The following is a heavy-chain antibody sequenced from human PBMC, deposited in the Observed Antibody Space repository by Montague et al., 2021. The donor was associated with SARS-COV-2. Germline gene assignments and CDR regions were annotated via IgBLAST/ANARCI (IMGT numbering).Heavy chain of an antibody. CDR2: INHSGST. D-gene: IGHD3-10*01. CDR1: GGSLSGYY. Sequence: SETLSPTCAVYGGSLSGYYWSWIRQPPGKGLEWIGEINHSGSTNYNPSLKSRVPISVDTSKNQFSLRLSSVTAADTAVYYCARVRYYGSGTSLGMDVWGQGTTVTVSS. CDR3: ARVRYYGSGTSLGMDV. J-gene: IGHJ6*02. V-gene: IGHV4-34*01.